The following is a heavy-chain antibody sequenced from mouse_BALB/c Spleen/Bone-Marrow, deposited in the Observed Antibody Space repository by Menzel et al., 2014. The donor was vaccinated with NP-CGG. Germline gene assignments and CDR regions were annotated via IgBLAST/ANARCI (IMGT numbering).Heavy chain of an antibody. Sequence: VQLKQSGPELVKPGASVKISCKASGYTFTGYNMNWVKQRPGKSLEWIGNINPYNGGTNYNEKFKGKATLTVDKSSSTTYKLDSSLTSEDAADYYYGRRGIPQYYSMDYWGQGTSVTVSS. J-gene: IGHJ4*01. V-gene: IGHV1-18*01. CDR1: GYTFTGYN. CDR2: INPYNGGT. CDR3: GRRGIPQYYSMDY.